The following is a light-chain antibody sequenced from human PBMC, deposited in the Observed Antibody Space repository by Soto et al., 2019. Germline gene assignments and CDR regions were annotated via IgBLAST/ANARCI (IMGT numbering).Light chain of an antibody. Sequence: EIVLTQSPATLSLSPGERATLSCRASQSVSSYLAWYQQKPGQAPRLLIYDASNRATGIPARFSGSGSGTDFPLTISSLEPEDFAVYYCQQRSNWPPGWSTFGPGTKVDIK. CDR3: QQRSNWPPGWST. J-gene: IGKJ3*01. V-gene: IGKV3-11*01. CDR1: QSVSSY. CDR2: DAS.